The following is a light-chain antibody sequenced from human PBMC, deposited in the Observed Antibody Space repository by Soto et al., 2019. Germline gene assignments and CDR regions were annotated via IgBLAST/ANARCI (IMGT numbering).Light chain of an antibody. CDR1: QNVLSN. Sequence: EIVMTQSPATLSVSPGERATLSCRASQNVLSNLAWYQQKPGQAPRVLIYGASSRTTGIPDRFSGSGSGTDFTLTISRLEPEDFAVYYCQQYGSSPWTFGQGTKVDIK. V-gene: IGKV3-20*01. CDR3: QQYGSSPWT. CDR2: GAS. J-gene: IGKJ1*01.